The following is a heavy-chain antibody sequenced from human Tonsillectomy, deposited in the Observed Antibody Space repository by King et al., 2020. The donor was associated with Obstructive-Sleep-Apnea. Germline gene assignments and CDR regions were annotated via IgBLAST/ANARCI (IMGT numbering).Heavy chain of an antibody. CDR3: ARVLLWFGEFYNAFDI. CDR2: ISYDGSNK. CDR1: GVTFSSYA. V-gene: IGHV3-30-3*01. Sequence: VQLVESGGGVVQPGRSLRLSCAASGVTFSSYAMHWVRQAPGKGLEWVAVISYDGSNKYYADSVKGRFTISIDNSKNTLYLQMNSLRAEDTAVYYCARVLLWFGEFYNAFDIWGQGTMVTVSS. J-gene: IGHJ3*02. D-gene: IGHD3-10*01.